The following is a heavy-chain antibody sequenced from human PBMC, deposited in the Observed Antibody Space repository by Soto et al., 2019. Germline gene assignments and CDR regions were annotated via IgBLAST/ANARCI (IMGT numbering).Heavy chain of an antibody. D-gene: IGHD3-10*01. CDR2: ILNDGSNR. J-gene: IGHJ6*02. CDR3: ARDDEYSGNGMDV. CDR1: EFTFSNYG. V-gene: IGHV3-33*01. Sequence: QVKLVESGGGVVQPGRSLRLSCAASEFTFSNYGMHWVRQAPGKGLEWVAVILNDGSNRFHADSVKDRFTISRDNSKSTLYLQINSLRAEDTAVYYCARDDEYSGNGMDVWGQGTTVTVS.